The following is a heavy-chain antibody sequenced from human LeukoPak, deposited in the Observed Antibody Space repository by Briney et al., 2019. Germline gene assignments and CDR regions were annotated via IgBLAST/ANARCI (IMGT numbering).Heavy chain of an antibody. CDR1: GFVFSIYT. CDR3: VKDFGRVRGTPDS. Sequence: GGSLPLSCSASGFVFSIYTMYWVRQTPGKGPEYVSTISGSGNGFSIYYADSVKGRFTISRDDSKSILYLQMNGLRSEDTAVYYCVKDFGRVRGTPDSWGQGTLVTVSS. D-gene: IGHD3-16*01. V-gene: IGHV3-64D*06. CDR2: ISGSGNGFSI. J-gene: IGHJ4*02.